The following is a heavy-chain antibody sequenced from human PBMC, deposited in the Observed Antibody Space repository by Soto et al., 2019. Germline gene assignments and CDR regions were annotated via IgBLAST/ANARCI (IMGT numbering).Heavy chain of an antibody. D-gene: IGHD3-22*01. V-gene: IGHV3-11*06. J-gene: IGHJ4*02. CDR2: ISSSGTYT. Sequence: PGGSLRLSCAASGFSFIDYYMNWIRQAPGKGLEWISYISSSGTYTNYADSVRGRFTMSRDSAKNSLFLQMDGLRAEDTAVYYCARAKLVVEGRFDYWGQGTLVTVSS. CDR3: ARAKLVVEGRFDY. CDR1: GFSFIDYY.